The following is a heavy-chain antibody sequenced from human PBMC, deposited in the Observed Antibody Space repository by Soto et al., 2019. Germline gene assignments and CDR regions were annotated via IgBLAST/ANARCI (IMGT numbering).Heavy chain of an antibody. Sequence: SETLSLTCTVSGDSISTRGYYWRWIRQPPGKGLEWIGAIYYSWSTYYNPSLWIRLTIAVDTSGNQFSLQLRSVTAADTAVYFWARHYDILTSYAYVDSWGQGTRVTVSS. V-gene: IGHV4-39*01. CDR3: ARHYDILTSYAYVDS. CDR2: IYYSWST. J-gene: IGHJ4*02. CDR1: GDSISTRGYY. D-gene: IGHD3-9*01.